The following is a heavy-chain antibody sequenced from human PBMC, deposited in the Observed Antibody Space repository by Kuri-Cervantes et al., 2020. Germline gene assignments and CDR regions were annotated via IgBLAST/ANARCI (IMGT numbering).Heavy chain of an antibody. J-gene: IGHJ6*03. CDR1: GFTFSSYA. V-gene: IGHV3-23*01. Sequence: GESLKISCAASGFTFSSYAMSWVRQAPGKGLEWVSAISGSGGSTYYADSVEGRFTISRDNSKNTLYLQMNSMRAEDTAVYYYAKGAYYYMDVWGKGTTVTVSS. CDR2: ISGSGGST. CDR3: AKGAYYYMDV.